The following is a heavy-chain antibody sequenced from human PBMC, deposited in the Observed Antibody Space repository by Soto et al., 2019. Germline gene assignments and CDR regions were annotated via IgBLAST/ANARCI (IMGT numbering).Heavy chain of an antibody. CDR3: AKRRDSSGYSSLDY. CDR2: ISGSGGST. V-gene: IGHV3-23*01. Sequence: GGSLRLSCAASGFTFSSNAMNWVRQAPGKGLEWVSAISGSGGSTYYAESVKGRFTISRDNSKNTVYLQMNGLRAEDTAVYYCAKRRDSSGYSSLDYWGQGTLVTVSS. D-gene: IGHD3-22*01. J-gene: IGHJ4*02. CDR1: GFTFSSNA.